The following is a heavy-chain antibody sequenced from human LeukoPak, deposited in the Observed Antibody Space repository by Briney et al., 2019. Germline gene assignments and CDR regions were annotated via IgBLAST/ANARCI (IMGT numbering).Heavy chain of an antibody. CDR1: GYTFTGYY. CDR3: ARMFQYYYDSSGSLSLGY. V-gene: IGHV1-2*02. D-gene: IGHD3-22*01. CDR2: INPNSGGT. Sequence: ASVKVSCKASGYTFTGYYMHWVRQAPGQGLEWMGWINPNSGGTNYAQKFQGRVTMTRDTSISAAYMELSRLRSDDTAVYYCARMFQYYYDSSGSLSLGYWGQGTLVTVSS. J-gene: IGHJ4*02.